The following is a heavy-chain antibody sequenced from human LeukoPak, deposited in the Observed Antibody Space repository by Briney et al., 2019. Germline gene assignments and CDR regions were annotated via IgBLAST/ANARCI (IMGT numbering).Heavy chain of an antibody. CDR2: INHSGST. D-gene: IGHD3-10*01. CDR3: ARHVPKYYYGSGSRYYFDY. Sequence: SETLSLTCAVYGGSFSGYYWSWIRQPPGKGLEWIGEINHSGSTNYNPSLKSRVTISVDTSKNQFSLKLSSVTAADTAVYYCARHVPKYYYGSGSRYYFDYWGQGTLVTVSS. V-gene: IGHV4-34*01. CDR1: GGSFSGYY. J-gene: IGHJ4*02.